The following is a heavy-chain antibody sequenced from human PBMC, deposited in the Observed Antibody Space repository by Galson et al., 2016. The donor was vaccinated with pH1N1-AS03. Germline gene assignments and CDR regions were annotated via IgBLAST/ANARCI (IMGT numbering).Heavy chain of an antibody. D-gene: IGHD6-19*01. V-gene: IGHV4-61*02. CDR3: ARGDPAVADFVY. Sequence: TLSLTCTVSGDSFSSNIYYWNWLRQPAGKGLEWIGRIYTSGVTHYHPSLESRATISIDTSAKQFSLELTSVTAADTAMYYCARGDPAVADFVYWGQGTLVTVSS. CDR2: IYTSGVT. CDR1: GDSFSSNIYY. J-gene: IGHJ4*02.